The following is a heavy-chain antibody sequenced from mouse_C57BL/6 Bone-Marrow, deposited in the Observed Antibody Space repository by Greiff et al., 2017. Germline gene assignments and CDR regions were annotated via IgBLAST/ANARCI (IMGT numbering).Heavy chain of an antibody. CDR2: IYPGSGGT. Sequence: VQLQQPGAELVKPGASVKMSCKASGYTFTSYWITWVKQRPGQGLEWIGDIYPGSGGTNYNEKFKSKATLTVDKSSSTAYMQLSSLTSEDSAVYYCARQIRGWFAYWGQGTLVTVSA. CDR1: GYTFTSYW. CDR3: ARQIRGWFAY. D-gene: IGHD3-2*02. V-gene: IGHV1-55*01. J-gene: IGHJ3*01.